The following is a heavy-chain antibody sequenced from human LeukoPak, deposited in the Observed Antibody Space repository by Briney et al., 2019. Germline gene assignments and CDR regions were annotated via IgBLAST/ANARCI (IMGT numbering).Heavy chain of an antibody. CDR3: ATHYITSGWYYFDY. J-gene: IGHJ4*02. D-gene: IGHD6-19*01. Sequence: SETLSLTCTVSGGSIRSYYWSWIRQPPGKGLEWIGYVFYSGSTNYNPSLKSRVTISVDTSKNQFSLKLTSVTAADTAVYYCATHYITSGWYYFDYWGQGTLVTVSS. V-gene: IGHV4-59*01. CDR1: GGSIRSYY. CDR2: VFYSGST.